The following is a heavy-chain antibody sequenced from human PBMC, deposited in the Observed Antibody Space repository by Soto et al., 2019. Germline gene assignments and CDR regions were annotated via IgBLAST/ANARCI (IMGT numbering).Heavy chain of an antibody. V-gene: IGHV3-21*01. J-gene: IGHJ4*02. D-gene: IGHD3-10*01. CDR2: IDPTGGYI. CDR1: GFIFRSYS. CDR3: ARSVIRGPCDS. Sequence: EVQSVDSGGGLVKPGGSLRLSCAASGFIFRSYSMRWVRQAPGKGLEWVSSIDPTGGYIYYADSMEGRFTMYRDNAKNSLYLQMNSLRVEDTAVYYCARSVIRGPCDSWGQGTLVTVSS.